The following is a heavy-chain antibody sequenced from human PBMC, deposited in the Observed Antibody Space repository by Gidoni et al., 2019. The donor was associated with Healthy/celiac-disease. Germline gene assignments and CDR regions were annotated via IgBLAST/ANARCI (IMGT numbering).Heavy chain of an antibody. J-gene: IGHJ4*02. CDR1: GFTFSSSA. D-gene: IGHD5-12*01. CDR3: ARDSGTDIVATLDY. Sequence: QVQLVESGGGVVQPGRSLRLSCAASGFTFSSSAMHWVRQAPGKGLEWVAVISYDGSNKYYADSVKGRFTISRDNSKNTLYLQMNSLRAEDTAVYYCARDSGTDIVATLDYWGQGTLVTVSS. CDR2: ISYDGSNK. V-gene: IGHV3-30-3*01.